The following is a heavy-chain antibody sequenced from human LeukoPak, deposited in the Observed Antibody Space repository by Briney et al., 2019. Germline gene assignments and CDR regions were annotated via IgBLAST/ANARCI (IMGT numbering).Heavy chain of an antibody. Sequence: GRSLRLSCAASGFTFSSYAMHWVRQAPGKGLEWVAVISYDGSNKYYADSVKGRFTISRDNSKNTLYLQMNSLRAEDTAVCYCARVPKWELPFDYWGQGTLVTVSS. V-gene: IGHV3-30-3*01. J-gene: IGHJ4*02. D-gene: IGHD1-26*01. CDR1: GFTFSSYA. CDR3: ARVPKWELPFDY. CDR2: ISYDGSNK.